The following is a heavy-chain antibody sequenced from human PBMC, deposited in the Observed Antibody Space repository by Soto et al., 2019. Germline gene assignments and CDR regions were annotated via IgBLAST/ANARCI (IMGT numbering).Heavy chain of an antibody. V-gene: IGHV3-30*03. D-gene: IGHD2-15*01. CDR2: ISFDGNNK. J-gene: IGHJ6*02. CDR3: ARDHWDCSGGGCNPHQLNFFAMDV. Sequence: QVHLVESGGGGVQPGRSKRLSCVVSGFTFNDYAIHWVRQAPGKGLEWVAVISFDGNNKFYADSVKGRFTISRDRSQTTAHLQMNNLRAEDTAVYYCARDHWDCSGGGCNPHQLNFFAMDVWGQGTTVTVSS. CDR1: GFTFNDYA.